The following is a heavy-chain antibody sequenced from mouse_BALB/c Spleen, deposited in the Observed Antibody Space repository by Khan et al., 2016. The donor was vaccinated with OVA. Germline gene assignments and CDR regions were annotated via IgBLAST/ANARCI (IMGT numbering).Heavy chain of an antibody. V-gene: IGHV5-6-5*01. CDR1: GFTFSNYG. Sequence: EVELVESGRGLVKPGGSLKLSCAASGFTFSNYGVSWVRQTPEKRLEWVASISSGDTTYYPDSVKGRFTISRDNARNILYLQMSSLRSEDTAMYYCARDYWFAYWGQGTLGTVSA. CDR3: ARDYWFAY. J-gene: IGHJ3*01. CDR2: ISSGDTT.